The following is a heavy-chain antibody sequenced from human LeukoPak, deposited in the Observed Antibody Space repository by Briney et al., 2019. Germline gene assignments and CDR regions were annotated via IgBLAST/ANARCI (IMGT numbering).Heavy chain of an antibody. CDR1: GFTFSSYD. Sequence: GGSLRLSCVASGFTFSSYDMTWVRQTPGKGLEWVALISRSGGTTYYADSVKGRFTISRDNSKNTLYLQMNSLRAEDTAEYYCAKRGGTESFYYYYYMDVWGKGTTVTVSS. V-gene: IGHV3-23*01. CDR2: ISRSGGTT. D-gene: IGHD2-15*01. J-gene: IGHJ6*03. CDR3: AKRGGTESFYYYYYMDV.